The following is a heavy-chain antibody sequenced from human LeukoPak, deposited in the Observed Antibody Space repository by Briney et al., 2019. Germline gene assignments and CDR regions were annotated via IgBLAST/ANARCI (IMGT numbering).Heavy chain of an antibody. V-gene: IGHV3-21*01. J-gene: IGHJ4*02. Sequence: GGSLRLSCAASGFTFSSYSMNWVRQAPGKGLEWVSSISSSSSYIYYADSVKGRFTISRDNAKNSLYLQMNSLRAEDTAVYYCAREFRYYYDSSGYDYWAREPWSPSPQ. CDR3: AREFRYYYDSSGYDY. CDR2: ISSSSSYI. CDR1: GFTFSSYS. D-gene: IGHD3-22*01.